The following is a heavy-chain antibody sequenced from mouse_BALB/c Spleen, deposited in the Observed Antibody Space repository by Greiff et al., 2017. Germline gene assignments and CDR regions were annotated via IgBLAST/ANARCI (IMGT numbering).Heavy chain of an antibody. V-gene: IGHV5-4*02. CDR2: ISDGGSYT. J-gene: IGHJ4*01. D-gene: IGHD2-14*01. CDR3: VRYDDAMDY. Sequence: DVMLVESGGGLVKPGGSLKLSCAASGFTFSDYYMYWVRQTPEKRLEWVATISDGGSYTYYPDSVKGRFTISRDNAKNNLYLQMSSLKSEDTAMYYCVRYDDAMDYWGQGTSVTVSS. CDR1: GFTFSDYY.